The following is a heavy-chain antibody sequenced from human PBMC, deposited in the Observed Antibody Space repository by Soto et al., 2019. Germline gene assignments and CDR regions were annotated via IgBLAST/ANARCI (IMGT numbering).Heavy chain of an antibody. CDR1: GDSVSSNSAA. J-gene: IGHJ6*02. CDR2: TYYRSKWYN. Sequence: PSQTLSLTCAISGDSVSSNSAAWNWIRQSPSRGLEWLGRTYYRSKWYNDYAVSVKSRITINPDTSKNQFSLQLNSVTPEDTAVYYCARMAICNARYCSSTSCCHNYYYGMDVWGQGTTVTVSS. CDR3: ARMAICNARYCSSTSCCHNYYYGMDV. D-gene: IGHD2-2*01. V-gene: IGHV6-1*01.